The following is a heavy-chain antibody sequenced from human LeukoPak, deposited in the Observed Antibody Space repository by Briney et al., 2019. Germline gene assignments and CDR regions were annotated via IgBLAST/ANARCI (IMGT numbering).Heavy chain of an antibody. D-gene: IGHD2-2*01. CDR1: GFTVSSNY. CDR3: ARDQLAMQQQSAY. CDR2: IYSGGST. Sequence: PGGSLRLSCAASGFTVSSNYMSWVRQAPGKGLECVSVIYSGGSTYYADSVKGRFTISRDNSKNTLSLQMNSLRAEDTAVYYCARDQLAMQQQSAYWGQGTLVTVSS. V-gene: IGHV3-66*01. J-gene: IGHJ4*02.